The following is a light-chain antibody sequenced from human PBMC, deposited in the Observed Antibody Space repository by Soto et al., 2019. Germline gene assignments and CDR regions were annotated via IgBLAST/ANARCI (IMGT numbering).Light chain of an antibody. CDR1: QTISSW. J-gene: IGKJ1*01. CDR2: DAS. V-gene: IGKV1-5*01. CDR3: QQYETFSGT. Sequence: DIQMTQSPSTLSASVGDRVTITCQASQTISSWLAWYQQKPGEAPKLLIYDASALPRGVPSRFSGSGSGTKFTLTSASLQPDDFATYYCQQYETFSGTFGPGTKVDIK.